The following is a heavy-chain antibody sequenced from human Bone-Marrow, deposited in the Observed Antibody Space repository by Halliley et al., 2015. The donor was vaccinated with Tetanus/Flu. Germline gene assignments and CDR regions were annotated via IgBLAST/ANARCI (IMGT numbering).Heavy chain of an antibody. CDR3: VNGDYV. Sequence: CAAAGFTFSYYSMNWVHQAPGKGLEWVASISSRTDFIYYADSVTGRFTISRDNSLNTLYLQMDTLRVDDTAIYYCVNGDYVWGRGTQVIVSS. J-gene: IGHJ4*02. CDR2: ISSRTDFI. V-gene: IGHV3-21*04. D-gene: IGHD4-17*01. CDR1: GFTFSYYS.